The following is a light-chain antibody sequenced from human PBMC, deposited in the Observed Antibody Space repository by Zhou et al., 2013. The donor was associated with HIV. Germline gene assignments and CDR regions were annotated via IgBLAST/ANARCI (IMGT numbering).Light chain of an antibody. J-gene: IGLJ1*01. CDR2: ANS. CDR3: LSYDSSLSGYV. CDR1: SSNIGAGYD. Sequence: QSVLTQPPSVSGAPGQRVTISCTGSSSNIGAGYDVHWYQQLPGTAPKLLIYANSNRPSGVPDRFSGSKSGTSASLAITGPQAEDEADYYCLSYDSSLSGYVFGTGTKVTVL. V-gene: IGLV1-40*01.